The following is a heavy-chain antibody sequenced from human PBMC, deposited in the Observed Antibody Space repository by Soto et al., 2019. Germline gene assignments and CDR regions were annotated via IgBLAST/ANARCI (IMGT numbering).Heavy chain of an antibody. J-gene: IGHJ6*02. V-gene: IGHV1-69*13. CDR2: IIPIFGTA. Sequence: GASVKVSCKASGGTFSSYAISWVRQAPGQGLKWMGGIIPIFGTANYAQKFQGRVTITADESTSTAYMELSSLRSEDTAVYYCARTLLSRLYYDILTGSPSYYYGMDVWGQGTTVTVSS. CDR1: GGTFSSYA. CDR3: ARTLLSRLYYDILTGSPSYYYGMDV. D-gene: IGHD3-9*01.